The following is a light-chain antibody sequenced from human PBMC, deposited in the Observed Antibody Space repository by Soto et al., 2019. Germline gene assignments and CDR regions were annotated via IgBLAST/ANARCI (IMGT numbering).Light chain of an antibody. CDR1: SSNVGSYKL. Sequence: QSLMSQPASVSGSPGHAITISCTGTSSNVGSYKLVSWYQQHPGKAPKLMIFEVNKRPSGVSNRFSGSKSGNTASLTISGLQAEDEADYYCCSYAGSYNFVFGIGTKVTVL. CDR3: CSYAGSYNFV. CDR2: EVN. J-gene: IGLJ1*01. V-gene: IGLV2-23*02.